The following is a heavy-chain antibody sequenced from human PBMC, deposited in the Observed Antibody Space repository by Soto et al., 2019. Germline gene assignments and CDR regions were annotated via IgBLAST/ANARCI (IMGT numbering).Heavy chain of an antibody. CDR1: GFTLSSYA. V-gene: IGHV3-13*01. J-gene: IGHJ6*02. Sequence: EVQLVESGGGLVQPGGSLRLSCAASGFTLSSYAIPWVRQATGEGLAWVSGIGSGGDTHYADSVKGRFIISREDGKNSLYLQMNNLRVGDTAVYYCTRKTPPTGMEVWGQGATVTVSS. CDR3: TRKTPPTGMEV. D-gene: IGHD3-9*01. CDR2: IGSGGDT.